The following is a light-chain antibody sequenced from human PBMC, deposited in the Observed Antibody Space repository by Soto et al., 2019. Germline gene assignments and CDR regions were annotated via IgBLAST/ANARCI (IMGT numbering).Light chain of an antibody. V-gene: IGKV3-11*01. CDR2: GES. Sequence: EVVLTQSPAILSLSPGETATLSCRAGQPIRNDLGWYQQRPGQAPRLLIYGESNRATGIPDRFSGSGSGTDFTLTITRLAPEDFAIYYCQQRAVWPLSFGGGTKVEIK. CDR1: QPIRND. CDR3: QQRAVWPLS. J-gene: IGKJ4*01.